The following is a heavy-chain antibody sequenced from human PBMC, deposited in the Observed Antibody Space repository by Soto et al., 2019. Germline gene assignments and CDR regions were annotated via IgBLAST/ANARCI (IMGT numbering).Heavy chain of an antibody. Sequence: PGGSLRLSCAASGFPFSDYYMSWIRQAPGKGLEWVSYISSSGSTIYYADSVKGRFTISRDNAKNSLYLQMNSLRAEDTAVYYCARVKQVIAAAGMDYWGQGTLVTVSS. CDR1: GFPFSDYY. CDR2: ISSSGSTI. V-gene: IGHV3-11*01. D-gene: IGHD6-13*01. CDR3: ARVKQVIAAAGMDY. J-gene: IGHJ4*02.